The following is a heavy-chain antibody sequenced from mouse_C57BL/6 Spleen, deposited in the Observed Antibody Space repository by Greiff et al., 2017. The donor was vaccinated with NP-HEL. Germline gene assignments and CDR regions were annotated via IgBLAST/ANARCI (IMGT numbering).Heavy chain of an antibody. V-gene: IGHV1-80*01. J-gene: IGHJ2*01. D-gene: IGHD2-2*01. CDR3: ARYYYGYDGYFDY. CDR1: GYAFSSYW. CDR2: IYPGDGDT. Sequence: QVQLKESGAELVKPGASVKISCKASGYAFSSYWMNWVKQRPGKGLEWIGQIYPGDGDTNYNGKFKGKATLTADKSSSTAYMQLSSLTSEDSAVYFCARYYYGYDGYFDYWGQGTTLTVSS.